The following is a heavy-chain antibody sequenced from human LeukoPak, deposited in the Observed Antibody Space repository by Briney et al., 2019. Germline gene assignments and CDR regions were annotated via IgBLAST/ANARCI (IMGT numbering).Heavy chain of an antibody. D-gene: IGHD6-6*01. CDR3: ARGVKSKQLVRPNWFDP. CDR2: IIPIFGTA. Sequence: SVKVSCKASGGTFSSYAISWVRQAPGQGLEWMGGIIPIFGTANYAQKFQGRVTITADESTSTAYMELSSLRSEDTAVYYCARGVKSKQLVRPNWFDPWGQGTLVTVSS. V-gene: IGHV1-69*13. J-gene: IGHJ5*02. CDR1: GGTFSSYA.